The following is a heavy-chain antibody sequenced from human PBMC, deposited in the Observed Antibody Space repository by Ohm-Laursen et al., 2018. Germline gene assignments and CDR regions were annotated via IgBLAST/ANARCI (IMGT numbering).Heavy chain of an antibody. J-gene: IGHJ6*02. CDR2: IYINGTT. CDR1: GFTVGTNH. V-gene: IGHV3-66*01. D-gene: IGHD5-24*01. Sequence: SLRLSCAASGFTVGTNHMSWVRQARDKALEWVSIIYINGTTSYADSVKGRLTISRDNSKNTFYLEVSRLRAEDTAMYYCARDRGGDGYTGMDVWGQGTTVTVAS. CDR3: ARDRGGDGYTGMDV.